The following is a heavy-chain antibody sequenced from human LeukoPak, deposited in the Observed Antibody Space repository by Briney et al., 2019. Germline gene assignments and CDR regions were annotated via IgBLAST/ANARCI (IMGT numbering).Heavy chain of an antibody. CDR2: IYYSGST. V-gene: IGHV4-39*01. J-gene: IGHJ4*02. CDR1: GGSISSSSYY. Sequence: PSETLSITCTVSGGSISSSSYYWGWIRQPPGKGLQWIGSIYYSGSTYYNPSLKSRVTISVDTSKNQFSLKLSSVTAADTAVYYCARLSTVTNTLFDYWGQGTLVTVSS. D-gene: IGHD4-17*01. CDR3: ARLSTVTNTLFDY.